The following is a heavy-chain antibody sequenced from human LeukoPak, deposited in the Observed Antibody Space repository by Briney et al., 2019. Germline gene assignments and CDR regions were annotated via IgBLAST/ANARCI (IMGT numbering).Heavy chain of an antibody. CDR2: IYCSGST. CDR1: GGSISSYY. CDR3: ARGGTYYRAAFDI. D-gene: IGHD1-14*01. J-gene: IGHJ3*02. Sequence: SETLSPTCTVSGGSISSYYWSWIRQPPGKGLEWIGYIYCSGSTNYNPSLKSRVTISVDTSKNQSSLKLSSVTAADTAVYYCARGGTYYRAAFDIWGQGTMVTVSS. V-gene: IGHV4-59*01.